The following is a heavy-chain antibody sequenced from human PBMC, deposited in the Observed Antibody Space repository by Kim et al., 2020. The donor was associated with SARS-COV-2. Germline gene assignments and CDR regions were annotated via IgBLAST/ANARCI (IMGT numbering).Heavy chain of an antibody. CDR3: SGSSIAWTEGGGY. CDR2: IINSGVST. D-gene: IGHD1-1*01. V-gene: IGHV3-23*01. CDR1: GFTSSSYI. J-gene: IGHJ4*02. Sequence: GGSLRLSCAVSGFTSSSYIMNWVRQAPGKGLEWVSGIINSGVSTYYADSVKGRFTISRDNSKNTLYLQMNSLRAEDTAVYYCSGSSIAWTEGGGYWGQGTLVTVSS.